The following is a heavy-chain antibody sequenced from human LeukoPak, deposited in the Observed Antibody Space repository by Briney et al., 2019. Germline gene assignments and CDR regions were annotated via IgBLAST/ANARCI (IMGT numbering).Heavy chain of an antibody. Sequence: GGSLRLSCAASGFTFSSYSMNWVRQAPGEGLEWVSAISGSGGSTYYAASVKGRFTISRDNSKNTLYLQMDSLRAEDTAVYYCAKGGILAAFDIWGQGTMVTVSS. CDR3: AKGGILAAFDI. CDR2: ISGSGGST. V-gene: IGHV3-23*01. D-gene: IGHD3-10*01. J-gene: IGHJ3*02. CDR1: GFTFSSYS.